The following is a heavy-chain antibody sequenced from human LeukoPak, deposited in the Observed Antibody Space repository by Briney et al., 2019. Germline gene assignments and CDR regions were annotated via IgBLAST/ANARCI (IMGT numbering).Heavy chain of an antibody. CDR2: ISGGGT. Sequence: PGGSLRLSCTASGFTFSSYGMSWVRRAPGKGLERVSAISGGGTYYADSVKGRFTISRDNSKNTLYLQMNSLRVEDTAVYYCARQSPSQGTDYWGQGTRVTVSS. CDR1: GFTFSSYG. V-gene: IGHV3-23*01. J-gene: IGHJ4*02. CDR3: ARQSPSQGTDY.